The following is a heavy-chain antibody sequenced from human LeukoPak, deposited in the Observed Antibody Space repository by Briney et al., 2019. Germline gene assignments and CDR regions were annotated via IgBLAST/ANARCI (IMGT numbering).Heavy chain of an antibody. CDR2: ISYDGSNK. CDR1: GFTFSSYG. V-gene: IGHV3-30*18. J-gene: IGHJ6*02. Sequence: GGALRLSCAAPGFTFSSYGMHWVRQAPGKGLEWVAVISYDGSNKYYADSVKGRFTISRDNSKNTLYLQMNSLRAEDTAVYYCAKDTAYILTGYSSYYYYGMDVWGQGTTVTVSS. CDR3: AKDTAYILTGYSSYYYYGMDV. D-gene: IGHD3-9*01.